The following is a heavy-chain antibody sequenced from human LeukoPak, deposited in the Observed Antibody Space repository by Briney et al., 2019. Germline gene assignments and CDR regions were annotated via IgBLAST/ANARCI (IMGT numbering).Heavy chain of an antibody. CDR1: GDSVSSNSAA. Sequence: SQTLSLTCAISGDSVSSNSAAWNWIRQSPSRGLEWLGRTYYRSKWYNDYAVSVKSRITINPDTSKNQFSLQLNSVTPEDTAVYYCARDGRITTGYSSGWNAFDIWGQGIMVTVSS. CDR3: ARDGRITTGYSSGWNAFDI. CDR2: TYYRSKWYN. J-gene: IGHJ3*02. V-gene: IGHV6-1*01. D-gene: IGHD6-19*01.